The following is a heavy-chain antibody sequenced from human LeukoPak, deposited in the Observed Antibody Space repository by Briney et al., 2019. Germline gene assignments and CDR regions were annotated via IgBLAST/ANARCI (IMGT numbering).Heavy chain of an antibody. V-gene: IGHV4-34*01. D-gene: IGHD5-12*01. Sequence: SETLSLTCAVYGGSFSGYYWSWIRQPPGKGLEWIGEINHSGSTNYNPSLKSRVTISVDTSKNQFSLKLSSVTAADTAVYYCARAPGYSGYDSSFDYWGQGTLVTVSS. CDR3: ARAPGYSGYDSSFDY. CDR2: INHSGST. J-gene: IGHJ4*02. CDR1: GGSFSGYY.